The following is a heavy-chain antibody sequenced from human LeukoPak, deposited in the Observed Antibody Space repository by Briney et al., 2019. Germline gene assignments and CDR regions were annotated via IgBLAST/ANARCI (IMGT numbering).Heavy chain of an antibody. CDR3: ARGRPHGDDY. D-gene: IGHD2-21*01. J-gene: IGHJ4*02. Sequence: GGSLRLSCAASGFTFSSYWMNWVRQVPGKGLVWVSRIVSDGSNTNYADSVKGRFTISRDNAKNTLYLQMNSLRVEDTAVYYCARGRPHGDDYWGQGTLVTVSS. CDR1: GFTFSSYW. V-gene: IGHV3-74*01. CDR2: IVSDGSNT.